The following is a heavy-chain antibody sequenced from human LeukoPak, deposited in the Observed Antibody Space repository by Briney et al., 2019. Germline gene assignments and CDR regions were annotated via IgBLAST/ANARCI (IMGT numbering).Heavy chain of an antibody. Sequence: SETLSLTCTVSGGSISSYYWSWIRQPPGKGLEWFGYIYYSGSTNYNPSLKSRVTISVDTSKNQFSLKLSSVTAADTAVYYCARHYYHCSGGSCAEGFDYWGQGTLVTVSS. CDR2: IYYSGST. CDR3: ARHYYHCSGGSCAEGFDY. J-gene: IGHJ4*02. CDR1: GGSISSYY. V-gene: IGHV4-59*08. D-gene: IGHD2-15*01.